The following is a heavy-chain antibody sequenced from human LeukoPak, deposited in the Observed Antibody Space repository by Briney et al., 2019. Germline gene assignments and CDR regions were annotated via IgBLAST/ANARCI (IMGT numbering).Heavy chain of an antibody. CDR1: GYTFISYG. V-gene: IGHV1-18*01. Sequence: ASVKVSCKTSGYTFISYGISWVRQAPGQGLEWMGWISGYNGNTNYAQKLQGRVTMTTDTSTSTAYMELRSLRYDDTAVYYCARSDYGGFGDYWGQGTRVTVSS. J-gene: IGHJ4*02. D-gene: IGHD4-23*01. CDR3: ARSDYGGFGDY. CDR2: ISGYNGNT.